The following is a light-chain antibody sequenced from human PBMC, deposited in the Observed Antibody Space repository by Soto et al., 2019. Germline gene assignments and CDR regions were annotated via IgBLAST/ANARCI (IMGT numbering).Light chain of an antibody. CDR1: QSVSSS. Sequence: EIVLTQSPASLSLSPGARAALSCRASQSVSSSLAWYQQKPGQAPRLLIYDTSNRATGIPARFSGSGSGTHFTLTISSLEPEDFTVYFCQQRNSWWTYGQGTTVSIQ. V-gene: IGKV3-11*01. CDR3: QQRNSWWT. CDR2: DTS. J-gene: IGKJ1*01.